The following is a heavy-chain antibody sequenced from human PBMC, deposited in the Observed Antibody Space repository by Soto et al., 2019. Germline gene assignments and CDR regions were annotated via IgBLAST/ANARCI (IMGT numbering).Heavy chain of an antibody. CDR1: GFTFSDYY. CDR3: AREGIAVAGTSPDFDY. V-gene: IGHV3-11*06. D-gene: IGHD6-19*01. J-gene: IGHJ4*02. CDR2: ISSSSSYT. Sequence: VQLVESGGGLVKPGGSLRLSCAASGFTFSDYYMSWIRQAPGKGLEWVSYISSSSSYTNYADSVKGRFTISRDNAKNSLYLQMNSLRAEDTAVYYCAREGIAVAGTSPDFDYWGQGTLVTVSS.